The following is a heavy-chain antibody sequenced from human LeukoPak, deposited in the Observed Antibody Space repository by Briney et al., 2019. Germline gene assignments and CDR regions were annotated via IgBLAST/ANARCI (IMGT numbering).Heavy chain of an antibody. Sequence: KTVGSLRLSCAASGFTFSSYSMNWVRQAPGKGLEWVSSISSSSSYIYYADSVKGRFTISRDNAKNSLYLQMNSLRAEDTAVYYCARDRSQVWSGYRYYYMDVWGKGTTVTVSS. J-gene: IGHJ6*03. CDR1: GFTFSSYS. D-gene: IGHD3-3*01. V-gene: IGHV3-21*01. CDR2: ISSSSSYI. CDR3: ARDRSQVWSGYRYYYMDV.